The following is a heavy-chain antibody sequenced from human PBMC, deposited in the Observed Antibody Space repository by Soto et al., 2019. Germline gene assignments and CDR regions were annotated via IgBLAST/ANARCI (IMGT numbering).Heavy chain of an antibody. V-gene: IGHV3-48*03. CDR1: GFTFSSYE. Sequence: DVQLVESGGGLVQPGGSLRLSCAASGFTFSSYEMNWVRQAPGKGLEWVSYISSSGSTIYYADSVKGRFTISRDNAKNSLYLQMNSLRAEDTAVYYWARGRAKSEMATTDFDYWGQGALVTVSS. CDR2: ISSSGSTI. J-gene: IGHJ4*02. CDR3: ARGRAKSEMATTDFDY. D-gene: IGHD1-1*01.